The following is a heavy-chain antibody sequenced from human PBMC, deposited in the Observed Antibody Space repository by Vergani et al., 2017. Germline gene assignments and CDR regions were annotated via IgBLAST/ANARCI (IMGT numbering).Heavy chain of an antibody. CDR2: IKSDGSIT. V-gene: IGHV3-74*03. D-gene: IGHD3-9*01. CDR3: ARARCIETCYMSNWLDS. Sequence: EVQLLESGGGLVQPGGSLRLSCSASGFSFNSYWMHWVRQVPGKGLFWVSRIKSDGSITAYADSVKGRFTISRDNAQNTLYLQMNSLWVEDTGVYYCARARCIETCYMSNWLDSWGQGTLVTVSS. CDR1: GFSFNSYW. J-gene: IGHJ5*01.